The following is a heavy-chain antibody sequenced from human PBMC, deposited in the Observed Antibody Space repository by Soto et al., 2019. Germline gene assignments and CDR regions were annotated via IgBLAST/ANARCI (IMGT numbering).Heavy chain of an antibody. D-gene: IGHD3-10*01. J-gene: IGHJ6*02. CDR1: GYSFTTYG. CDR2: ISTWNADR. CDR3: TRHTCVGSNGSATYGMGV. Sequence: QGQLVQSGVELKKPGASVEVSCKASGYSFTTYGISWVRQAPVRGLEWMGWISTWNADRIYAQKVQGRVTMTTDTSTTTAKMELTSLTSDETAVYDCTRHTCVGSNGSATYGMGVWGQGTAVTVSS. V-gene: IGHV1-18*01.